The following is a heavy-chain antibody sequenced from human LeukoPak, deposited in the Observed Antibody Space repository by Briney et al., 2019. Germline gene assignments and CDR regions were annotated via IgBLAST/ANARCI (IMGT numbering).Heavy chain of an antibody. V-gene: IGHV3-11*04. CDR2: ISSSGSTI. CDR1: GFTFSDYY. CDR3: AKGFPYYYDSSGYYLY. D-gene: IGHD3-22*01. Sequence: PGGSLRLSCAASGFTFSDYYMSWIRQAPGKGLEWVSYISSSGSTIYYADSVKGRFTISRDNSKNTLYLQMNSLRAEDTAVYYCAKGFPYYYDSSGYYLYWGQGTLVTVSS. J-gene: IGHJ4*02.